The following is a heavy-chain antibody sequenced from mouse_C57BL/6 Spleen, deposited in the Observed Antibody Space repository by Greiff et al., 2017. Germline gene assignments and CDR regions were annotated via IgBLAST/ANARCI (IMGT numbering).Heavy chain of an antibody. CDR3: ARGNYGFDY. D-gene: IGHD1-1*01. V-gene: IGHV3-6*01. CDR2: ISSDGSN. CDR1: GYSFTSGYY. Sequence: VQLKESGPGLVKPSQSLSLTCSVTGYSFTSGYYWNWIRQFPGNKLEWMAYISSDGSNNYNPSLKNRISITRDTSKNPFFLKLNSVTTEDTATYYCARGNYGFDYWGQGTTLTVSS. J-gene: IGHJ2*01.